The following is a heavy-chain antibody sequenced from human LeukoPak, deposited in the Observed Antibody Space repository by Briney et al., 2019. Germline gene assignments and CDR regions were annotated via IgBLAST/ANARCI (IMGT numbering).Heavy chain of an antibody. CDR1: GFTFSSYS. D-gene: IGHD3-10*01. V-gene: IGHV3-21*01. J-gene: IGHJ6*04. CDR3: AGPFGAANYYYYGMDV. Sequence: GGSLRLSCAASGFTFSSYSMNWVRQAPGKGLEWVSSISSSSSYIYYADSVKSRFTISRDNAKNSLYLQMNSLRAEDTAVYYCAGPFGAANYYYYGMDVWGKGTTVTVSS. CDR2: ISSSSSYI.